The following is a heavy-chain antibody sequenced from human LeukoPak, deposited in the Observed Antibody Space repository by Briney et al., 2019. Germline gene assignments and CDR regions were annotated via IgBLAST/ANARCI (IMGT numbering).Heavy chain of an antibody. CDR2: ISAYNGNT. Sequence: ASVKVSCKASGYTFTSYGISWVRQAPGQGLEWMGWISAYNGNTNYAQKLRGRVTMTTDTSTSTAYMELRSLRSDDTAVYYCASLVPTYYYDSSGYYSPEYFQHWGQGTLVTVSS. J-gene: IGHJ1*01. CDR3: ASLVPTYYYDSSGYYSPEYFQH. V-gene: IGHV1-18*01. D-gene: IGHD3-22*01. CDR1: GYTFTSYG.